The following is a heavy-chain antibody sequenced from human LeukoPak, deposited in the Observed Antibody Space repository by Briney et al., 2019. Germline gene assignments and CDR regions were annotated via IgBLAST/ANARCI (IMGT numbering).Heavy chain of an antibody. CDR2: IYTPARP. D-gene: IGHD6-13*01. CDR1: GRSISSYY. Sequence: SETLSLTCTVTGRSISSYYWSWLRQPPGKGLEGIGYIYTPARPHYVPSLKRRVTISVDTSKSQFSLKLSSVTAADTAVYYCARQQLSQLYYFDNWGQGTLVTVSS. J-gene: IGHJ4*02. CDR3: ARQQLSQLYYFDN. V-gene: IGHV4-59*01.